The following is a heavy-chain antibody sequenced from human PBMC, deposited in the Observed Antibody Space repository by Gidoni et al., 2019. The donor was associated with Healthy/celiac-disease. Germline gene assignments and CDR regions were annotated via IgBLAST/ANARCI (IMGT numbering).Heavy chain of an antibody. CDR2: RYPGASDT. CDR3: ARPSYCGGDCYPGQNAFDI. D-gene: IGHD2-21*01. CDR1: GYRFTGYW. J-gene: IGHJ3*02. V-gene: IGHV5-51*01. Sequence: EVQLLQSGAEVKKPGESLKISCKGSGYRFTGYWIGGVRQMPGKGLVWMGIRYPGASDTSYRPSFQGQVNISADKSISTAYLQWSSLKASDTAMYYCARPSYCGGDCYPGQNAFDIWGQGTMVTVSS.